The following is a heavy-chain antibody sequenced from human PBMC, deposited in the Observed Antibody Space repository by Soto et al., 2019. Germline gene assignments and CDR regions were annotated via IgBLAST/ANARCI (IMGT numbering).Heavy chain of an antibody. CDR3: ARSGGYDANWFDP. J-gene: IGHJ5*02. CDR2: IYHSGST. V-gene: IGHV4-4*02. D-gene: IGHD5-12*01. Sequence: SETLSLTCAVSSGSISSSNWWSWVRQPPGKGLEWIGEIYHSGSTNYNPSLKSRVTISVDKSKNQFSLKLSSVTAADTAVHYCARSGGYDANWFDPWGQGTLVTVSS. CDR1: SGSISSSNW.